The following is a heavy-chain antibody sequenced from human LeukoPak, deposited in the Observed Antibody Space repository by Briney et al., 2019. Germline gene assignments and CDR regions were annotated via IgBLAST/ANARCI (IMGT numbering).Heavy chain of an antibody. V-gene: IGHV4-59*01. Sequence: PSETLSLTCTVSGGSISSYYWSWIRQPPGKGLEWIGDIYYSGYTNYNPSLKSRVTISVDTSKNQFSLKLRSVTAADTAVYYCARVGCSGGSCYEFDYWGQGTLVTVSS. CDR3: ARVGCSGGSCYEFDY. J-gene: IGHJ4*02. D-gene: IGHD2-15*01. CDR1: GGSISSYY. CDR2: IYYSGYT.